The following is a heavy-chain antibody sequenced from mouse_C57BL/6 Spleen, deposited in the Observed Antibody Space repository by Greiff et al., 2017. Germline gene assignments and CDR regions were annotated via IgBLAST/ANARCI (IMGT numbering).Heavy chain of an antibody. CDR1: GFTFSDYG. D-gene: IGHD2-3*01. CDR2: ISSGSSTI. J-gene: IGHJ4*01. CDR3: ARNYDGYYEAMDY. Sequence: EVKLVESGGGLVKPGGSLKLSCAASGFTFSDYGMHWVRQAPEKGLEWVAYISSGSSTIYYADTVKGRFTISRDNAKNTLFLQMTSLRSEDTAMYYCARNYDGYYEAMDYWGQGTSVTVSS. V-gene: IGHV5-17*01.